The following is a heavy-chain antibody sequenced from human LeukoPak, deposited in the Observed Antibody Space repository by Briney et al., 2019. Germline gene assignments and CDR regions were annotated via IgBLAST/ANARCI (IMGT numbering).Heavy chain of an antibody. CDR2: IWSNCTNK. CDR3: ARDRRATVTTLLFDY. Sequence: RGSLTPSCAPAGFTFTTIAIRWVRQAPGKGREWVAVIWSNCTNKNYAETVQGRFTISRDNSKNTPYMQMSSLRADDTAMYYCARDRRATVTTLLFDYWGQGTLVTVSS. J-gene: IGHJ4*02. V-gene: IGHV3-33*01. D-gene: IGHD4-11*01. CDR1: GFTFTTIA.